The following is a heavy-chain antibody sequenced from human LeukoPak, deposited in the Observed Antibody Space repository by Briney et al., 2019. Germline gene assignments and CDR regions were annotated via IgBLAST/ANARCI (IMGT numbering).Heavy chain of an antibody. CDR2: ISAYNGNT. Sequence: ALVKVSCTASGYTFTSYGISWVRQAPGQGLEWMGWISAYNGNTNYAQKLQGRVTMTTDTSTSTAYMELRSLRSDDTAVYYCARDRAPGRTEAFDIWGQGTMVTVSS. J-gene: IGHJ3*02. CDR3: ARDRAPGRTEAFDI. V-gene: IGHV1-18*01. CDR1: GYTFTSYG. D-gene: IGHD1-14*01.